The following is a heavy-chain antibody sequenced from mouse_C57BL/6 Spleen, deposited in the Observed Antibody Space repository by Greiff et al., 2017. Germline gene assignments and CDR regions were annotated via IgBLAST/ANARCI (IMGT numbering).Heavy chain of an antibody. J-gene: IGHJ2*01. CDR1: GFTFSDYG. V-gene: IGHV5-17*01. CDR3: ARPAGSKMGYFGD. Sequence: EVKLMESGGGLVKPGGSLKLSCAASGFTFSDYGMHWVRQAPEKGLEWVAYISSGSSTIYYADTVKGRFTISRDNAKNTLFLQMTSLRSEDAAMYYCARPAGSKMGYFGDWGQGATLSVSS. CDR2: ISSGSSTI. D-gene: IGHD1-1*01.